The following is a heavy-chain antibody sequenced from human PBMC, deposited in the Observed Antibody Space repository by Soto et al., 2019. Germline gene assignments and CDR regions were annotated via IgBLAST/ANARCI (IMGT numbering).Heavy chain of an antibody. Sequence: GGSLRLSCAASGFTFSSYGMHWVRQAPGKGLEWVAVISYDGSNKYYADSVKGRFTISRDNSKNTLYLQMNSLRAEDTAVYYCAKAEPRYSYGYLGYFDYWGQGTLVTVSS. J-gene: IGHJ4*02. V-gene: IGHV3-30*18. CDR2: ISYDGSNK. CDR1: GFTFSSYG. CDR3: AKAEPRYSYGYLGYFDY. D-gene: IGHD5-18*01.